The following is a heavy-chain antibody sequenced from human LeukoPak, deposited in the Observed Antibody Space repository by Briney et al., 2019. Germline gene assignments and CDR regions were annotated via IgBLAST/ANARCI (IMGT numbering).Heavy chain of an antibody. D-gene: IGHD3-22*01. J-gene: IGHJ4*02. CDR2: IYYTGST. Sequence: SETLSLTCTVSGGSISSYYWSWIRQPPGKGLEWIGYIYYTGSTTYNPSLRSRVTISVDTSKNQFSLRLNSVTAADTAVYYCARGRGDSRGTSFDYWGQGTLVTVSS. CDR3: ARGRGDSRGTSFDY. CDR1: GGSISSYY. V-gene: IGHV4-59*01.